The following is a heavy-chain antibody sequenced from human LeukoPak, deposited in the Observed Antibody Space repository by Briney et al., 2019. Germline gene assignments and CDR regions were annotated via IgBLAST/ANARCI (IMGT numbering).Heavy chain of an antibody. V-gene: IGHV3-23*01. J-gene: IGHJ3*02. CDR3: AKDLGTPRTDRVGPERKVLDASDI. CDR2: ISGSGGST. Sequence: PGGSLRLSCAASGFTFSSYAMSWVRQAPGKGLEWVSSISGSGGSTYYADSVKGRFTISRDNSKNTLYLQMNSLRAEDTAVYYCAKDLGTPRTDRVGPERKVLDASDIWGQGTMVTVSS. D-gene: IGHD7-27*01. CDR1: GFTFSSYA.